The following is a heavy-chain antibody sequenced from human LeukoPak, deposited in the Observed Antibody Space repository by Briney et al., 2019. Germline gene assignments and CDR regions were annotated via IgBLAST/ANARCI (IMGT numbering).Heavy chain of an antibody. V-gene: IGHV4-61*02. CDR1: GGSISSGSYY. J-gene: IGHJ4*02. D-gene: IGHD6-19*01. CDR2: IYTSGST. CDR3: ARASSGWSHFDY. Sequence: SQTLSLTCTVSGGSISSGSYYWSWIRQPAGKGLEGIGRIYTSGSTNYNPSLKSRVTISVDTSKNQFSLKLSSVTAADTAVYYCARASSGWSHFDYWGQGNLVTASS.